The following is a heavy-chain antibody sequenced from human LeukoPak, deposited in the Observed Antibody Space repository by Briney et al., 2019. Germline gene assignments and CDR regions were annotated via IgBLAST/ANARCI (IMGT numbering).Heavy chain of an antibody. J-gene: IGHJ4*02. Sequence: GGSLRLSCAASGFTFSSYEMSWVRQAPGKGLEWVSYISSSGSTIYYADSVKGRFTLSRDNSKNTLYLEMNSLRADDTAVYYCAKDQMIRWGSPIDDYWGQGTLVTVSS. D-gene: IGHD3-16*01. CDR2: ISSSGSTI. CDR1: GFTFSSYE. V-gene: IGHV3-48*03. CDR3: AKDQMIRWGSPIDDY.